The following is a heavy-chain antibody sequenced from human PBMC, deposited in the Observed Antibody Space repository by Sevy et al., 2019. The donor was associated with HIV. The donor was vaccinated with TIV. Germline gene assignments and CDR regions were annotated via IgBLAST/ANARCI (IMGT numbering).Heavy chain of an antibody. Sequence: ASMKVSCKASGYTFTDYYLHWLRQAPGQGLEWMGWINPNTGATNYAQKFKGRVTMTRDTSMSTAFMGLTRLRSDVTAVYYCAKLLIVVDDGFDVWGQGTMVTVSS. CDR1: GYTFTDYY. CDR3: AKLLIVVDDGFDV. CDR2: INPNTGAT. J-gene: IGHJ3*01. V-gene: IGHV1-2*02. D-gene: IGHD3-22*01.